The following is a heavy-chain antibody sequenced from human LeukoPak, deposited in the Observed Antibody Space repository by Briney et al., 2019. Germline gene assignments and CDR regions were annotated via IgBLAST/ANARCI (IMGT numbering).Heavy chain of an antibody. V-gene: IGHV3-21*01. J-gene: IGHJ4*02. Sequence: KSGGSLRLSCAASGFTFSSYSMNWVRQAPGKGLEWVSSISSSSSYIYYADSAKGRFTISRDNAKNSLYLQMNSLRAEDTAVYYCARVGGSSGPDYWGQGTLVTVSS. CDR1: GFTFSSYS. CDR3: ARVGGSSGPDY. CDR2: ISSSSSYI. D-gene: IGHD2-15*01.